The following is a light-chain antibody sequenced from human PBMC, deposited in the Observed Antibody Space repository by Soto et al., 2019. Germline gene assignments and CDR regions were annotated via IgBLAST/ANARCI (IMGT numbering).Light chain of an antibody. CDR1: SSDVGGYNY. J-gene: IGLJ1*01. Sequence: QSVLTQPPSASGSPGQSVTISCTGTSSDVGGYNYVSWYQQHPGNAPKLMIYEVSKRPSGVPDRFSGSKSGNTASLTVSGLQAEDEADYYCSSYAGSNNWNFGTGTKLTVL. CDR2: EVS. V-gene: IGLV2-8*01. CDR3: SSYAGSNNWN.